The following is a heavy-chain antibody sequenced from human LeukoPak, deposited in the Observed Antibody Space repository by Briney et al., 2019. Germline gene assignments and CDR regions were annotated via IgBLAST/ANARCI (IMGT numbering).Heavy chain of an antibody. J-gene: IGHJ6*03. D-gene: IGHD2-15*01. CDR1: GFTFSSYI. V-gene: IGHV3-21*01. CDR3: ARDHCSGGSCYSDIPGYYYYYMDV. CDR2: ISTSSSYI. Sequence: KTGGSLRLSCAASGFTFSSYIMNWVRQAPGKGLEWVSSISTSSSYIYYADSVKGRFTISRDNSKNSLYLQMNSLRAEDTAVYYCARDHCSGGSCYSDIPGYYYYYMDVWGKGTTVTVSS.